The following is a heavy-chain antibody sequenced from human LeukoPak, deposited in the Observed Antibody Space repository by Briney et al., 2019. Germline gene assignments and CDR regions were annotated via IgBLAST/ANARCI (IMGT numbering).Heavy chain of an antibody. V-gene: IGHV4-4*02. D-gene: IGHD3-22*01. CDR3: ARWGDSSGYYFFDY. Sequence: PSETLSLTCAVSGGSISSSNWWSWVRQPPGKGLEWIGEIYHSGGTNYNPSLKSRVTISVDKSKNQFSLKLSSVTAADTAVYYCARWGDSSGYYFFDYWGQGTLVTVSS. CDR1: GGSISSSNW. J-gene: IGHJ4*02. CDR2: IYHSGGT.